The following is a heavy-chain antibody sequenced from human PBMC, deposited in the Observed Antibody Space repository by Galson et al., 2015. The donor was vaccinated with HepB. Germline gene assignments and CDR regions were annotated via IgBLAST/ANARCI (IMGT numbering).Heavy chain of an antibody. J-gene: IGHJ4*02. V-gene: IGHV4-4*02. CDR1: GASISTRNW. CDR3: ASLGYCSGEDDCHSTS. Sequence: SETLSLTCTVSGASISTRNWWTWVRQSPGKGLEWLAEVYHSGPSNYKPSVEGPVTISIDTSANRFSLELKYVTAAGTAIYYCASLGYCSGEDDCHSTSWGQGTLVTVSS. CDR2: VYHSGPS. D-gene: IGHD2-15*01.